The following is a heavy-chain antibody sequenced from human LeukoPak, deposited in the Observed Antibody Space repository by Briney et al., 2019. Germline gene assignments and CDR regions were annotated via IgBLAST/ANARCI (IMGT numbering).Heavy chain of an antibody. CDR1: GFTFSSYG. CDR3: AGTNYDILTGPQNWLDP. CDR2: IRYDGSNK. D-gene: IGHD3-9*01. J-gene: IGHJ5*02. V-gene: IGHV3-30*02. Sequence: PGKSLRLSCAASGFTFSSYGMHWVRQAPGKGLEWVAFIRYDGSNKYYADSVKGRFTMSRDNSKNTLYLQMNSLRAEDTGVYYCAGTNYDILTGPQNWLDPWGQGTLVTVSS.